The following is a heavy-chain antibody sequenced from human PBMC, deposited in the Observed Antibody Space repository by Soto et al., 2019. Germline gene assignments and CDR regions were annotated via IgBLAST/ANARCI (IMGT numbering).Heavy chain of an antibody. CDR2: IYYSGST. D-gene: IGHD1-1*01. CDR1: GFPISRYY. Sequence: SEALSLTYTVSGFPISRYYWNWIRQRPGKGLEWIGYIYYSGSTNYNPSLKSRVTLSVDTYKNQYSLKLSSGTAADTAVYYCARDRNWKGYSGMYEWGQETMVTVSS. V-gene: IGHV4-59*01. CDR3: ARDRNWKGYSGMYE. J-gene: IGHJ6*02.